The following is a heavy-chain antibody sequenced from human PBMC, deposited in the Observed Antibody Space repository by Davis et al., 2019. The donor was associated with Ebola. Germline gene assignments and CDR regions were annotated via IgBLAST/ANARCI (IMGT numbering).Heavy chain of an antibody. J-gene: IGHJ4*02. CDR1: GFTFSSYS. V-gene: IGHV3-21*04. CDR3: AKDPNEFLAYYFDY. Sequence: PGGSLRLSCAASGFTFSSYSMNWVRQAPGKGLEWVSSISSSSSYIYYADSVKGRFTISRDNAKNSLYLQMNSLRAEDTAVYYCAKDPNEFLAYYFDYWGQGTLVTVSS. CDR2: ISSSSSYI. D-gene: IGHD2-8*01.